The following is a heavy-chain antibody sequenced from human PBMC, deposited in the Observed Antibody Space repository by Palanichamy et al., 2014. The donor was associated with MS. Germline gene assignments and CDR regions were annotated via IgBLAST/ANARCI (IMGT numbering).Heavy chain of an antibody. CDR1: GYSFSTYG. V-gene: IGHV1-18*01. CDR2: ISGYNGNA. CDR3: ARDSGLIDY. Sequence: QVQLVQSVNEVKKPGASVRVSCKTSGYSFSTYGVSWLRQAPGQGLEWMGWISGYNGNAKSAQKFQGRLTMTMDPSTTTVYMELTNLRSDDTAVYYCARDSGLIDYWGQGTLVTVSS. J-gene: IGHJ4*02.